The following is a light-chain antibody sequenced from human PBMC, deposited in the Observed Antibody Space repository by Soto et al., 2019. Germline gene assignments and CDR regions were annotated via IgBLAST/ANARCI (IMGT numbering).Light chain of an antibody. Sequence: QSALTQPASVSGSPGQSITISCTGSSSDVGGYNYVSWYQQHPGKAPKLMIYEVSNRPSGISNRFSGSKSGNTASLTLSGLQAEDEAEYYCSSYTNINTRACVFGTGTKLTVL. V-gene: IGLV2-14*01. CDR2: EVS. CDR3: SSYTNINTRACV. CDR1: SSDVGGYNY. J-gene: IGLJ1*01.